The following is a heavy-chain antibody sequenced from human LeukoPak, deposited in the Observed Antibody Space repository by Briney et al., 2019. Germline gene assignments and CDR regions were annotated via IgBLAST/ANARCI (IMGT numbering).Heavy chain of an antibody. D-gene: IGHD1-7*01. J-gene: IGHJ6*02. V-gene: IGHV6-1*01. Sequence: SQTLSLTCAISGDSVSSNSAAWNWIRQSPSRGLEWLGRTYYRSKWYNDYAVSVKSRITINPDTSKNQFSLQLNSVTPEDTAVYYCARAPNYKYYYYYYGMDVWGQGTTVTVSS. CDR1: GDSVSSNSAA. CDR2: TYYRSKWYN. CDR3: ARAPNYKYYYYYYGMDV.